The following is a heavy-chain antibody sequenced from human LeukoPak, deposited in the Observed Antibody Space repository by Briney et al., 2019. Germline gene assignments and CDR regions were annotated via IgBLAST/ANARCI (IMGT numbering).Heavy chain of an antibody. Sequence: ASVKVSCKASGYTFTSYGISWVRQAPGQGLEWMGWISAYNGNTNYAQKLQGRVTMTTDTPTNTAYMELRSLRSDDTAVYYCARDYYSDYVFDFWGQGTLITVSS. CDR2: ISAYNGNT. J-gene: IGHJ4*02. CDR3: ARDYYSDYVFDF. D-gene: IGHD4-11*01. CDR1: GYTFTSYG. V-gene: IGHV1-18*01.